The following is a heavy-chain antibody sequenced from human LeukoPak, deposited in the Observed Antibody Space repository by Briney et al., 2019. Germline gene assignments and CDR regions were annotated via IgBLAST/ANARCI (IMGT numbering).Heavy chain of an antibody. CDR2: IYYSGST. CDR1: GGSISSSSYY. J-gene: IGHJ4*02. Sequence: SETLSLTCTVSGGSISSSSYYWGWIRQPPGKGLEWIGSIYYSGSTYYNPSLKSRVTISVDTSKNQFSLKLSSVTAADTAVYYCARTAWDLRRIAVAAHFDYWGQGTLVTVSS. V-gene: IGHV4-39*07. CDR3: ARTAWDLRRIAVAAHFDY. D-gene: IGHD6-19*01.